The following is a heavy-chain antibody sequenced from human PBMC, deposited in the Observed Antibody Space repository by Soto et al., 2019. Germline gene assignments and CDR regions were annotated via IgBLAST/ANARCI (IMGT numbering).Heavy chain of an antibody. J-gene: IGHJ6*02. D-gene: IGHD6-13*01. CDR2: IYYSGST. Sequence: SETLSLTCTVSGGSISSYYWSWIRQPPGKGLEWIGYIYYSGSTNYNPSLKSRVTISVDTSKNQFSLKLSSVTAADTAVYYCARDRSTYSSSWYNSAWDVWGQGTTVTVSS. V-gene: IGHV4-59*01. CDR3: ARDRSTYSSSWYNSAWDV. CDR1: GGSISSYY.